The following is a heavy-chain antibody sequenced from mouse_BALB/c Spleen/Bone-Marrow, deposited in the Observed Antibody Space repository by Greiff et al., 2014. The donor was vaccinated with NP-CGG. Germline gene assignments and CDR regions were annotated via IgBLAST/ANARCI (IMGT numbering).Heavy chain of an antibody. Sequence: VQLQQSGSGLVAPSQSLSITCTVSGFSLTSHGVHWVRQPPGKGLEWLGVIWAGGSTNYNSALMSRLSISKDNSKSQVFLKMNSLQTEDTAMYYCARVYLWYFDVWGAGTTVTVSS. D-gene: IGHD2-3*01. CDR2: IWAGGST. J-gene: IGHJ1*01. CDR3: ARVYLWYFDV. V-gene: IGHV2-9*02. CDR1: GFSLTSHG.